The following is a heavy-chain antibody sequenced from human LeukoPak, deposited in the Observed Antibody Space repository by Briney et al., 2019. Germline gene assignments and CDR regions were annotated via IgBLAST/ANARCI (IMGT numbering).Heavy chain of an antibody. D-gene: IGHD3-10*01. CDR2: IYHSGST. V-gene: IGHV4-38-2*02. CDR1: GYSISSGYY. CDR3: ARDPYYYGSGSEFDY. Sequence: KPSETLSLTCAVSGYSISSGYYWGWIRQPPGKGLEWIGSIYHSGSTYYNPSLKSRVTISADTSKNQFSLKLSSVTAADTAVYYCARDPYYYGSGSEFDYWGQGTLVTVSS. J-gene: IGHJ4*02.